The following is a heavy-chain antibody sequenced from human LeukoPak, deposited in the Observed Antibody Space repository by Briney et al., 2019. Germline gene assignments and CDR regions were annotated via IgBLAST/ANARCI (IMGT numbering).Heavy chain of an antibody. CDR2: ISYDGSNK. V-gene: IGHV3-30*04. J-gene: IGHJ4*02. CDR1: GFTFSSYA. Sequence: GGSLRLSCAASGFTFSSYAMHWVRQAPSKGLEWVAVISYDGSNKYYADSVKGRFTISRDNSKNTLYLQMNSLRAEDTAVYYCARGMQWGQGTLVTVSS. CDR3: ARGMQ.